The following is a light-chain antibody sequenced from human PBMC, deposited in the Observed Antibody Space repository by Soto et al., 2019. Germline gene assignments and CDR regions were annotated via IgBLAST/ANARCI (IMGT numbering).Light chain of an antibody. CDR3: QQYGSSPRT. CDR1: QIVNSK. V-gene: IGKV3-20*01. Sequence: EVVMTQSPATLSASPGERATLSCRASQIVNSKLAWYQQKPGQAPRLLIYGASSRATGIPDRFSGSGSGTDFTLTISRLEPEDFAVYYCQQYGSSPRTFGQGTKVDIK. CDR2: GAS. J-gene: IGKJ1*01.